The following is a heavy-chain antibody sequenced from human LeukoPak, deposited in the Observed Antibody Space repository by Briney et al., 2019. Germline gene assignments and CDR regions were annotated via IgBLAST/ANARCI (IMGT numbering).Heavy chain of an antibody. Sequence: SETLSLTCAVYGGSFSGYYWSWIRQPPGKGLEWIGEINHSGSTNYNPSLKSRVTISVDTSKNQFSLKLSSVTAADTAVYYCAIDGSGSYYDYPAYWGQGTLVTVSS. V-gene: IGHV4-34*01. J-gene: IGHJ4*02. D-gene: IGHD3-10*01. CDR1: GGSFSGYY. CDR3: AIDGSGSYYDYPAY. CDR2: INHSGST.